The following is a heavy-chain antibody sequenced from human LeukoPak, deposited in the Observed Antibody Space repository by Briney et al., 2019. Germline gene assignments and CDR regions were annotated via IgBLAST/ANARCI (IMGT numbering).Heavy chain of an antibody. J-gene: IGHJ4*02. D-gene: IGHD6-13*01. CDR1: GFSLNTGGVG. CDR3: AHRMAAAPGTAHFDY. CDR2: IYLNDDK. V-gene: IGHV2-5*01. Sequence: SGPTLVQPTQPLTLTYTFSGFSLNTGGVGVGWIRQPPGKALEWLALIYLNDDKRYSPSLKSRLTITKDTSKNQVVLTMTNMDPVDTATYYFAHRMAAAPGTAHFDYWGQGTLVTVSS.